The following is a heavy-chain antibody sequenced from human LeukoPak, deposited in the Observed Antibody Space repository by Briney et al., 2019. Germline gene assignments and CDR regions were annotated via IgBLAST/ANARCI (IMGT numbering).Heavy chain of an antibody. CDR3: ARDPRDVRQLRPQEVYYGMDV. Sequence: SVKVSCKASGGTFSSYAISWVRQAPGQGLEWMGGIIPIFGTANYAQKFQGRVTITADESTSTAYMELSSLRSEDTAVYYCARDPRDVRQLRPQEVYYGMDVWGQGTTVTVSS. CDR1: GGTFSSYA. CDR2: IIPIFGTA. J-gene: IGHJ6*02. V-gene: IGHV1-69*13. D-gene: IGHD5-18*01.